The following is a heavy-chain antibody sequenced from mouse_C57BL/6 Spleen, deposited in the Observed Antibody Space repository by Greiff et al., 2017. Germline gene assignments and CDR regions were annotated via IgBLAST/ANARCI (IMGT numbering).Heavy chain of an antibody. V-gene: IGHV14-1*01. J-gene: IGHJ1*03. CDR3: TLYDYGSSSYWYFDG. D-gene: IGHD1-1*01. CDR2: IDPEDGDT. Sequence: EVQLQQSGAELVRPGASVKLSCTASGFNIKDYYMHWVKQRPEQGLEWIGRIDPEDGDTEYAPKFQGKATMTADTSSNTAYLQLSRLTSEDTAVYYCTLYDYGSSSYWYFDGWGTGTTVTVSS. CDR1: GFNIKDYY.